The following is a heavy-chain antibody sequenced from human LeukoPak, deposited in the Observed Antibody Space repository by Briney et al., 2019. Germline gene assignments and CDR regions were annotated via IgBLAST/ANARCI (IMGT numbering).Heavy chain of an antibody. Sequence: SETLSLTCAVYGGSFSGYYWSWIRQSPGKGLEWIGEINHSGSTNYNPSLKSRVTISVDTSKNQFSLKLTSVTAADTAVYYCAMGRGATPTTYYFDYWGQGTLVTVSS. CDR3: AMGRGATPTTYYFDY. D-gene: IGHD3-10*01. V-gene: IGHV4-34*01. CDR1: GGSFSGYY. CDR2: INHSGST. J-gene: IGHJ4*02.